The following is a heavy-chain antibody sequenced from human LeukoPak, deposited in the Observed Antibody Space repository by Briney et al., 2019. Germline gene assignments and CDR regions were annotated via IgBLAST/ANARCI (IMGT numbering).Heavy chain of an antibody. D-gene: IGHD1-14*01. V-gene: IGHV3-53*01. CDR1: GFTVITND. CDR2: LYSDGYT. CDR3: ARGVEPLAANTLAY. J-gene: IGHJ4*02. Sequence: GGSLRLSCAASGFTVITNDMTWVRQAPGKGLEWVSVLYSDGYTKYADSVQGRFTISRDNSKNTLYLEMNSLSPDDTAVYYCARGVEPLAANTLAYWGQGTLVTVSS.